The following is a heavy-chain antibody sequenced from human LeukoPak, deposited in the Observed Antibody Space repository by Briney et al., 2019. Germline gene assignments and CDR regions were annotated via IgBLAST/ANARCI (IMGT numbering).Heavy chain of an antibody. J-gene: IGHJ4*02. CDR2: IYYSGST. V-gene: IGHV4-59*01. Sequence: SETLSLTCTVSGGSISSYYWSWIRQPPRKGLEWIGYIYYSGSTNYNPSLKSRVTISVDTSKNQFSLKLSSVTAADTAVYSCARDRQSSSWYPTYYFDYWGQGALVTVSS. CDR1: GGSISSYY. CDR3: ARDRQSSSWYPTYYFDY. D-gene: IGHD6-13*01.